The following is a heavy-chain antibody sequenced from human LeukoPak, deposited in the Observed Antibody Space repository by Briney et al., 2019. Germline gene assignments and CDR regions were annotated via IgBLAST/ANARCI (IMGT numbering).Heavy chain of an antibody. CDR3: ARQSRSGWYLD. D-gene: IGHD6-19*01. CDR2: ISYDGSDK. J-gene: IGHJ4*02. V-gene: IGHV3-30*07. Sequence: AVISYDGSDKYYADSVKGRFTISRDNSKNTLSLQMNSLRAEDTAVYYCARQSRSGWYLDWGQGTLVTVSS.